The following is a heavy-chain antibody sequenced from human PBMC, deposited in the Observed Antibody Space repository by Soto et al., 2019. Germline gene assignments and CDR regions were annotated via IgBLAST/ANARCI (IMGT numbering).Heavy chain of an antibody. CDR2: IIPIFGTA. Sequence: ASVKVSCKASGGTFSSYAISWVRQAPGQGLEWMGWIIPIFGTANYAQKFQGRVTITADESTSTAYTELSSLRSEDTAVYYCAREHAYSSCWYWFAPWGQGTLVTVSS. CDR1: GGTFSSYA. D-gene: IGHD6-19*01. J-gene: IGHJ5*02. CDR3: AREHAYSSCWYWFAP. V-gene: IGHV1-69*13.